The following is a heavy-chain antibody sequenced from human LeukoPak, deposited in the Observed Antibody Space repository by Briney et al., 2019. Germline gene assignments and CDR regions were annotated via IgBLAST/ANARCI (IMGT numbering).Heavy chain of an antibody. J-gene: IGHJ4*02. V-gene: IGHV1-69*04. CDR1: GGTFSSYA. Sequence: ASVKVSCKASGGTFSSYADSWVRQPPGQGLEWMGRIIPILGIANYAQKFQGRVTITADKSTTTAYMELSSLRSEDTAVYYCARDGYCGGDCYYHDHWGQGTLVTVSS. CDR3: ARDGYCGGDCYYHDH. D-gene: IGHD2-21*02. CDR2: IIPILGIA.